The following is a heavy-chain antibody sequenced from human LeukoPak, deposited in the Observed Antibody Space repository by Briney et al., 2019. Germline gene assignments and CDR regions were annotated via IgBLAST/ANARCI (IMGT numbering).Heavy chain of an antibody. V-gene: IGHV3-30*04. CDR1: GFTFSSYA. CDR3: ARGLTTVTSNWFDP. D-gene: IGHD4-17*01. J-gene: IGHJ5*02. Sequence: HPGGSLRLSCAASGFTFSSYAMHWVRQAPGKGLEWVAVISYDGSNKYYADSVKGRFTISRDNSKNTLYLQMNSLRAEDTAVYYCARGLTTVTSNWFDPWGQGTLVTVSS. CDR2: ISYDGSNK.